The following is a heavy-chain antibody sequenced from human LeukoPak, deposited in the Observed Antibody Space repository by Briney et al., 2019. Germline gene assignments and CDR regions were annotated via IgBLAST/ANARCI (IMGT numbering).Heavy chain of an antibody. V-gene: IGHV4-59*08. J-gene: IGHJ5*02. Sequence: PSETLSLTCTVSGGSISSYYWSWIRQPPGKGLEWIGYIYYSGGTNYNPSLKSRVTISVDTSKNQFSLKLSSVTAADTAVYYCARLWRQWLTNWFDPWGQGTLVTVSS. CDR3: ARLWRQWLTNWFDP. CDR2: IYYSGGT. CDR1: GGSISSYY. D-gene: IGHD6-19*01.